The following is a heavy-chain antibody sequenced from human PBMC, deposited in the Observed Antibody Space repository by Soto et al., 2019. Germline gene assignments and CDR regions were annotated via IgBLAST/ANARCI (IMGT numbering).Heavy chain of an antibody. Sequence: GGSLRLTCAASGFTFSSHGMHWVCPVPSKGLEWVALIGQDGGNKFYAESVKGRFTISRDNSKNTLYLQMTSLNAEDTPMSYCARGGDGNTDFGKNYCGQGTLVTVSS. D-gene: IGHD3-3*01. CDR3: ARGGDGNTDFGKNY. CDR2: IGQDGGNK. V-gene: IGHV3-33*08. J-gene: IGHJ4*02. CDR1: GFTFSSHG.